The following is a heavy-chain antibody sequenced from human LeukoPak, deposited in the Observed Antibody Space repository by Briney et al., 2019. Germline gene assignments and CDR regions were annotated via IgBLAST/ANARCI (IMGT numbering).Heavy chain of an antibody. J-gene: IGHJ6*02. CDR3: ARVIKSRPPYGDKPSYYYYGMDV. V-gene: IGHV1-69*04. D-gene: IGHD4-17*01. CDR1: GGTFSSYA. CDR2: IIPILGIA. Sequence: SVKVSCKASGGTFSSYAISWVRQAPGQGLEWMGRIIPILGIANYAQKFQGRVTITADKSTSTAYMELSSLRSEDTAVYYCARVIKSRPPYGDKPSYYYYGMDVWGQGTTVTVSS.